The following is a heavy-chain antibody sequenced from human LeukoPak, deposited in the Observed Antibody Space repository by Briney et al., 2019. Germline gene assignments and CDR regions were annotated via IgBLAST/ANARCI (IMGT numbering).Heavy chain of an antibody. CDR3: ARDLRETGGSQLLWAQKVSRLYYYYGMDA. CDR1: GGTFSSYA. CDR2: IIPILGIA. J-gene: IGHJ6*02. D-gene: IGHD2-2*01. Sequence: ASVKVSCKASGGTFSSYAISWVRQAPGQGLEWMGRIIPILGIANYAQKFQGRVTITADKSTSTAYMELSSLRSEDTAVYYCARDLRETGGSQLLWAQKVSRLYYYYGMDAWGQGTTVTVSS. V-gene: IGHV1-69*04.